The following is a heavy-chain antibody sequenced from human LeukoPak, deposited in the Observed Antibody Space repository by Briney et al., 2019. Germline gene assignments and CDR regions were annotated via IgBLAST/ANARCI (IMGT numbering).Heavy chain of an antibody. J-gene: IGHJ4*02. Sequence: PGGSLRLSCAASGFTFSSYWMSWIRQAPGKGLEWVANIKQDGSEKYYVDSVKGRFTISRDNAKNSLYLQMNSLRAEDTAVYYCARGPYYGDYTPDYWGQGTLVTVSS. CDR1: GFTFSSYW. CDR3: ARGPYYGDYTPDY. V-gene: IGHV3-7*01. CDR2: IKQDGSEK. D-gene: IGHD4-17*01.